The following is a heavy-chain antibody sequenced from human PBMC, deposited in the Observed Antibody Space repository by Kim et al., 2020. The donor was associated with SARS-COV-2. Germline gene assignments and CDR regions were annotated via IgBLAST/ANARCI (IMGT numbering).Heavy chain of an antibody. J-gene: IGHJ4*02. D-gene: IGHD5-18*01. CDR2: INHSGST. CDR1: GGSFSGYY. V-gene: IGHV4-34*01. Sequence: SETLSLTCAVYGGSFSGYYWSWIRQPPGKGLEWIGEINHSGSTNYNPSLKSRVTISVDTSKNQFSLKLSSVTAADTAVYYCRQAVDTAMVTRDYWGQGTLVTVSS. CDR3: RQAVDTAMVTRDY.